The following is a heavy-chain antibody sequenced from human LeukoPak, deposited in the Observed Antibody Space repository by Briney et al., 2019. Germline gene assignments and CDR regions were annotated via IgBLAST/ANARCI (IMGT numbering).Heavy chain of an antibody. CDR1: GGSISSSSYY. J-gene: IGHJ4*02. Sequence: SETLSLTCTVSGGSISSSSYYWGWIRQPPGKGLEWIGSIYYSGSTYYNPSLKSRVTISVDTSKNQFSLKLSSVTAADTAVYYCARGEMATIMIDYWGQGTLVTVSS. CDR2: IYYSGST. V-gene: IGHV4-39*01. D-gene: IGHD5-24*01. CDR3: ARGEMATIMIDY.